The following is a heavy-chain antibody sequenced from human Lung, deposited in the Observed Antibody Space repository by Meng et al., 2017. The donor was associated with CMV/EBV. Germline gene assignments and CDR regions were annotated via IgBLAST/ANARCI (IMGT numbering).Heavy chain of an antibody. CDR1: GDSLTSSS. V-gene: IGHV4-4*07. CDR3: ARDFGSSWYPNWFDP. J-gene: IGHJ5*02. CDR2: ISASGNT. D-gene: IGHD6-13*01. Sequence: VALPESGPGPVKPSELLYLTCTVSGDSLTSSSWSWIRQPAGKGLEWIGRISASGNTRYNPSLKSRVTMSVDTSKNQFSLKLSSVTAADTAVYYCARDFGSSWYPNWFDPWGQGTLVTGSS.